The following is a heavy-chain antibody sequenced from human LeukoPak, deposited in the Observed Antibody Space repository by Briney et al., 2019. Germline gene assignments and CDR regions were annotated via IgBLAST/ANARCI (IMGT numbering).Heavy chain of an antibody. CDR1: GFTFSRHW. Sequence: PGGSLRLSCAASGFTFSRHWMHWVRQAPGKGLVWVSRINSDGSSTSYADSVKGRFTTSTDNAKNMLYLQMNSLRAEDTAVYYCAREYGSGSYDYWGQGTLVTVSS. V-gene: IGHV3-74*01. CDR3: AREYGSGSYDY. CDR2: INSDGSST. J-gene: IGHJ4*02. D-gene: IGHD3-10*01.